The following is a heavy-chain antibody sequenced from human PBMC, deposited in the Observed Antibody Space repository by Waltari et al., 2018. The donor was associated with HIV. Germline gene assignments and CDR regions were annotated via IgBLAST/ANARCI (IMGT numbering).Heavy chain of an antibody. Sequence: QTLLLQSASQVKTPGASVTLSCKVSGDRFTTYLLYWLRQAPGQGFEWLGRINPDSGDTTYSQTFQTRVTMTRDTSSASTYMEVTRLTSADTAIYYCARGEDVSLPHLTPGFRLEFWGHGTLVTVSS. CDR1: GDRFTTYL. V-gene: IGHV1-2*06. J-gene: IGHJ4*01. CDR3: ARGEDVSLPHLTPGFRLEF. D-gene: IGHD1-26*01. CDR2: INPDSGDT.